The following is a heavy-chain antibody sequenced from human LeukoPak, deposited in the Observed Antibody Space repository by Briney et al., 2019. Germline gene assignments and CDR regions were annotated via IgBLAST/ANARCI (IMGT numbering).Heavy chain of an antibody. J-gene: IGHJ4*02. CDR3: AKGEELAPNY. D-gene: IGHD6-6*01. Sequence: PGGSLRLSCAASGFTFSSYGMRWVRQAPGKGLEWVAFIRYDGSNKYYADSVKGRFTISRDNSKNTLYLQMNSLRAEDTAVYYCAKGEELAPNYWGQGTLVTVSS. CDR2: IRYDGSNK. CDR1: GFTFSSYG. V-gene: IGHV3-30*02.